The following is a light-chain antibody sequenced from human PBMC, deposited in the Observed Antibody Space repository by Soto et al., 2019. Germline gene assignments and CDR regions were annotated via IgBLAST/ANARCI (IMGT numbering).Light chain of an antibody. V-gene: IGKV3-20*01. CDR2: GTS. CDR1: QSVSSSY. Sequence: EIVMTQSPGTLSLSPGGRSTLGFMSSQSVSSSYLAWYQQKPGQAPRLLIFGTSSRATGIPDRFSGSGSGTDFSLTISRLEPEDFAVYYCQQYGSSPWTFGQGTKVDIK. CDR3: QQYGSSPWT. J-gene: IGKJ1*01.